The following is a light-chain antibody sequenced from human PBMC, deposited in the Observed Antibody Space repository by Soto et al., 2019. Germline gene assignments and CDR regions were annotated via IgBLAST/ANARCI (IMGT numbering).Light chain of an antibody. V-gene: IGLV2-23*01. Sequence: QSALTLPASVSGSPGQTITISCTGTSTDIGSYDLVSWYQQHPGKVPKLMIYEGSKRPSGVSYRFSASKSGNTASLTIPGLQAEDEADYYCCAFSSASYVILGGGNQLTVL. CDR3: CAFSSASYVI. CDR1: STDIGSYDL. J-gene: IGLJ2*01. CDR2: EGS.